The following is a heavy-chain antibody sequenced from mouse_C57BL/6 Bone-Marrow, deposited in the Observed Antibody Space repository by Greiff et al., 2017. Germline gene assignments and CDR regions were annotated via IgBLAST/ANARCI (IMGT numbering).Heavy chain of an antibody. V-gene: IGHV1-64*01. D-gene: IGHD1-1*01. CDR2: IHPNSGRT. J-gene: IGHJ1*03. CDR1: GYTFTSYW. CDR3: ARRGAVVETSDV. Sequence: QVQLQQPGAELVKPGASVKLSCKASGYTFTSYWMNWVKQRPGQGLEWIGMIHPNSGRTNYNEKFKSKATLTVDKSSSTAYMQLSSLASDDSAFENCARRGAVVETSDVWGTGTTVTGSA.